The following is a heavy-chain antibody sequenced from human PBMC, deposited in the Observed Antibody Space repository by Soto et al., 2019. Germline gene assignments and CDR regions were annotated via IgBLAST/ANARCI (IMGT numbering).Heavy chain of an antibody. J-gene: IGHJ4*02. Sequence: GGSLRLSCAASGFTVSSNYMSWVRQAPGKWLQWVSVIYSSGSTYYADSVKGRFTISRDNSKNTLYLQMNSLRVEDTAVYYCARENSYPYFDYWGQGXQVTVYS. CDR2: IYSSGST. D-gene: IGHD5-18*01. CDR3: ARENSYPYFDY. V-gene: IGHV3-53*01. CDR1: GFTVSSNY.